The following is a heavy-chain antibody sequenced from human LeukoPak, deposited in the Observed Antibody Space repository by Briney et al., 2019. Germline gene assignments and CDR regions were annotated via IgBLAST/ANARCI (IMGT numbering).Heavy chain of an antibody. CDR1: GYTFTGYY. D-gene: IGHD3-16*01. CDR2: INPNSGGT. Sequence: GASVKVSCKGSGYTFTGYYMHWVRQAPGQGLEWMGWINPNSGGTNYAQKFQGRVTITRDTSISTAYMELSRLRSDDTAVYYCARDYDYVWGSPYYFDYWGQGTLVTVSS. CDR3: ARDYDYVWGSPYYFDY. V-gene: IGHV1-2*02. J-gene: IGHJ4*02.